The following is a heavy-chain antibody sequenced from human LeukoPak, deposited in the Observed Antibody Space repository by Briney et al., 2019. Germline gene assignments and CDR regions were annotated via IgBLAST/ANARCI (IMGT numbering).Heavy chain of an antibody. CDR2: INPNSGGT. V-gene: IGHV1-2*04. CDR1: GYTFTGYY. CDR3: AREIAVADDAFDI. Sequence: ASVKVSCKASGYTFTGYYMHWVRQAPGQGLEWMGWINPNSGGTNYAQKFQGWVTMTRDTSISTAYMELSRLRSDDTAVYYCAREIAVADDAFDIWGQGTMVAVSS. D-gene: IGHD6-19*01. J-gene: IGHJ3*02.